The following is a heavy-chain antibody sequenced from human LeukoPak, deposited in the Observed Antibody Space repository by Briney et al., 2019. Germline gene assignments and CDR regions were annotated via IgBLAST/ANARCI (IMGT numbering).Heavy chain of an antibody. CDR2: IYHSGST. D-gene: IGHD2-21*02. CDR3: ARDDFDAFDI. J-gene: IGHJ3*02. Sequence: SQTLSLTCAVSGGSISSGGYSWSWIRQAPGKGLEWIGYIYHSGSTYYNPSLKSRVTISVDRSKNQFSLKLSSVTAADTAVYYCARDDFDAFDIWGQGTMVTVSS. CDR1: GGSISSGGYS. V-gene: IGHV4-30-2*01.